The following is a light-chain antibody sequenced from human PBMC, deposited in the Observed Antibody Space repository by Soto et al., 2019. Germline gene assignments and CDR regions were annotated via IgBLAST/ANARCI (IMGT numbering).Light chain of an antibody. CDR3: QQSYSAQYT. V-gene: IGKV1-39*01. CDR1: QNVCSF. CDR2: ATS. J-gene: IGKJ2*01. Sequence: DIQMTQSPSSLSASVGDRVSLTCRAGQNVCSFVNWYQQKPGKAPRLLIYATSNLKSGVTSRISSSGSGTEFTLTISSLQPEDFATYFCQQSYSAQYTFGQGTKLEIK.